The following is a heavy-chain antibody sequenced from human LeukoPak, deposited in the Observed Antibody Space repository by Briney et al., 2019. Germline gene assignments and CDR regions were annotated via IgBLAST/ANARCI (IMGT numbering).Heavy chain of an antibody. CDR1: GYTFTAHY. CDR3: ARKQSDAFDI. D-gene: IGHD1/OR15-1a*01. CDR2: INPNNGGT. V-gene: IGHV1-2*02. Sequence: ASVKVSCTASGYTFTAHYMHWVRQAPGPGLEWMGWINPNNGGTNYAQKFQGRVNMTRDTSISTAYMELSSLRSDDTAVYYCARKQSDAFDIWGQGTMVTVSS. J-gene: IGHJ3*02.